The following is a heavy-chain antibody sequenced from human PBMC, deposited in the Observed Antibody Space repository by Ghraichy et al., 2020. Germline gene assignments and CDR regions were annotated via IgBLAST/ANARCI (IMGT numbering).Heavy chain of an antibody. CDR1: GFTFSTYS. CDR3: ARDIKSSSWSYYFYAMDV. V-gene: IGHV3-30-3*01. CDR2: VSHDGISK. J-gene: IGHJ6*02. D-gene: IGHD6-13*01. Sequence: GGSLRLSCAPSGFTFSTYSMHWVRQAPGKGLEWVAVVSHDGISKYYADSVKGRFTISRDNSKNTLYLQMNSLRAEDTAVYFCARDIKSSSWSYYFYAMDVWGQGTTVTVSS.